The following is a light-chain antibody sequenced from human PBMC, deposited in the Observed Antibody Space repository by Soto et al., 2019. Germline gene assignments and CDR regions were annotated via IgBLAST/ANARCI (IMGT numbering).Light chain of an antibody. CDR1: QSVSSY. CDR2: DAS. Sequence: EIVLTQSPATLSLSPGERATLSCRASQSVSSYLAWYQQKPGQAPRLLIYDASNRATGIPARFSGSGSGTVFTLTMSSLEPEDFAVYYCQQRSNGPWTFGQGTKVEIK. J-gene: IGKJ1*01. V-gene: IGKV3-11*01. CDR3: QQRSNGPWT.